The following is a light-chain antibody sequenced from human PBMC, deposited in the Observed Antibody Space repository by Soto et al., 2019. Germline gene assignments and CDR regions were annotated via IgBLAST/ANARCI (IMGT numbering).Light chain of an antibody. V-gene: IGKV3D-20*02. Sequence: EVVLTQSPGTLSLSPGERATLFCRAGQSISSNYLAWYQQKPGQAPRLLIYGAFSRATGIPDRFSGSGSGRDFTLTISSLEPEDFSVYYCQQRYNWPITFGQGTRLEIK. CDR1: QSISSNY. CDR2: GAF. J-gene: IGKJ5*01. CDR3: QQRYNWPIT.